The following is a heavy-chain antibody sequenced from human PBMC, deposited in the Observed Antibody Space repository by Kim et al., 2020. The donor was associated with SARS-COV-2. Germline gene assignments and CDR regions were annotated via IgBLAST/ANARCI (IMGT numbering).Heavy chain of an antibody. Sequence: SVKSRITINPDTSKNQSSLQLNSVTPEDTAVYYCARDKSGKPTVVTQLDYWGQGTLVTVSS. J-gene: IGHJ4*02. V-gene: IGHV6-1*01. CDR3: ARDKSGKPTVVTQLDY. D-gene: IGHD4-17*01.